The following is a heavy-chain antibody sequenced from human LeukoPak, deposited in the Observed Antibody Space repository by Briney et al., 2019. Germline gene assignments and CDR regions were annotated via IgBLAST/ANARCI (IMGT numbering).Heavy chain of an antibody. J-gene: IGHJ4*01. Sequence: GASVKVSCKASGYTFTSYGISWVRQAPGQRLEWMGWISAYNGNTNYAQKLQGRVTMTTDTSTSTAYMELRSLRSDDTAVYYCARRTTDNWNYARKSTYFDYWGHGTLVTVSS. V-gene: IGHV1-18*01. CDR1: GYTFTSYG. CDR3: ARRTTDNWNYARKSTYFDY. D-gene: IGHD1-7*01. CDR2: ISAYNGNT.